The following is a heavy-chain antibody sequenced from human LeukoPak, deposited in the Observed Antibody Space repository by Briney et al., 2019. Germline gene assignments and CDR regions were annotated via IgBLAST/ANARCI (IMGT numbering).Heavy chain of an antibody. V-gene: IGHV1-2*02. CDR2: INPNSGGT. CDR1: GHTFTGYY. J-gene: IGHJ4*02. Sequence: GASVKVSCKASGHTFTGYYMHWVRQAPGQGLEWVGWINPNSGGTNYAQKFQGRVTMTRDTSISTAYMELSRLRSDDTAVYYCARPDSYGYELYEWGQGTLVTVSS. CDR3: ARPDSYGYELYE. D-gene: IGHD5-18*01.